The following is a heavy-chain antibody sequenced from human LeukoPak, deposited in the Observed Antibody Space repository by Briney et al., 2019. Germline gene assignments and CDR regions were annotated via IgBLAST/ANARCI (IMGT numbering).Heavy chain of an antibody. V-gene: IGHV3-9*01. Sequence: SGRSLRLSCAASGFTFDDYAMHWVRQAPGKGLEWVSGISWNSGSIGYADPVKGRFTISRENAKNSLYLQMNSLRAEDTALYYCAKALDYDFWSGYYFDYWGQGTLVTVSS. CDR2: ISWNSGSI. J-gene: IGHJ4*02. CDR1: GFTFDDYA. CDR3: AKALDYDFWSGYYFDY. D-gene: IGHD3-3*01.